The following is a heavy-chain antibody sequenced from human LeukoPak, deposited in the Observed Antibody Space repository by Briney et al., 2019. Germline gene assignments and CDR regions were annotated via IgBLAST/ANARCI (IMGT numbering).Heavy chain of an antibody. D-gene: IGHD2/OR15-2a*01. V-gene: IGHV1-18*01. CDR2: IGAYNGNT. J-gene: IGHJ5*02. CDR1: GSTFTNYG. CDR3: ARTESDYFADH. Sequence: ASVKVSCKASGSTFTNYGISWVRQAPGQGLEWMAWIGAYNGNTRYAQKLQGRVTVTTGASTAYMELRTLRSDDTAVYYCARTESDYFADHWGQGTLVTVSS.